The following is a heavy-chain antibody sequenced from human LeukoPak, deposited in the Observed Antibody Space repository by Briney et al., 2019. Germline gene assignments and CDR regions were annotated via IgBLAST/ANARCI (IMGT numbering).Heavy chain of an antibody. CDR1: GYTFTGYY. V-gene: IGHV1-2*02. J-gene: IGHJ5*02. CDR3: GRECVGGNKPRNWFEP. D-gene: IGHD3-3*01. Sequence: ASVKVSCKASGYTFTGYYVHWVRQAPGQGLEWMGWINPNSGGTNYAQKFQGRVTMTRDTSISTAYMELSRLRSDDTAVYDCGRECVGGNKPRNWFEPLGRGNLGTV. CDR2: INPNSGGT.